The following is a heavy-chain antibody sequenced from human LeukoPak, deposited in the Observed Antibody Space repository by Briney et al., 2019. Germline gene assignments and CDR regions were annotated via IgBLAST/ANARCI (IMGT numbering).Heavy chain of an antibody. V-gene: IGHV3-30*03. CDR1: GFTFSSYG. Sequence: PGGSLRLSCAASGFTFSSYGMHWVRQAPGKGLEWVAVISYDGSNKYYADSVKGRFTISRDNSKNTLYLQMNSLRAEDTAVYYCARVYSRVGATALHYWGQGTLVTVSS. CDR3: ARVYSRVGATALHY. CDR2: ISYDGSNK. D-gene: IGHD1-26*01. J-gene: IGHJ4*02.